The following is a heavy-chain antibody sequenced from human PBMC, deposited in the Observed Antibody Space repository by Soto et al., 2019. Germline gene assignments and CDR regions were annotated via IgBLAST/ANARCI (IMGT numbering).Heavy chain of an antibody. CDR2: IYYDGST. CDR3: ARGLAIVRGYSYGYGDY. J-gene: IGHJ4*02. V-gene: IGHV4-39*01. CDR1: GASISSGTFY. D-gene: IGHD5-18*01. Sequence: SETLSLTFTVSGASISSGTFYWGWIRQPPGKGLESIANIYYDGSTYYNPSLKSRVTISLDTSKNQFSLKLSSVTAADTAVYYCARGLAIVRGYSYGYGDYWGQGTLVTVSS.